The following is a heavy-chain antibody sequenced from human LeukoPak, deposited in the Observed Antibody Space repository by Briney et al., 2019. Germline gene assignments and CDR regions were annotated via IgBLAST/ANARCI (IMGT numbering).Heavy chain of an antibody. V-gene: IGHV1-8*01. CDR3: ARLIAVAAHFDY. Sequence: ASVKVSCKASGYTFTSDDINWVRQATGQGLEWMGWMNPNSGNTAYAQKFQGRVTITRDTSASTAYMELSSLRSEDTAVYYCARLIAVAAHFDYWGQGTLVTVSS. CDR2: MNPNSGNT. J-gene: IGHJ4*02. CDR1: GYTFTSDD. D-gene: IGHD6-19*01.